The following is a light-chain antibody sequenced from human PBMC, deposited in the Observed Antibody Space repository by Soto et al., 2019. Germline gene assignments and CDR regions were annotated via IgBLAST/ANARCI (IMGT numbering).Light chain of an antibody. CDR1: RSNIGAGYD. V-gene: IGLV1-40*01. CDR2: DNG. J-gene: IGLJ2*01. CDR3: HSYNVNLKRPA. Sequence: QSVLTQPPSLSGAPGQRVTISCTGSRSNIGAGYDVHWYQHLPGTAPKVLIFDNGNRPTGVPDRFSGSKYGPSAALAITGLQAEDEGVYYCHSYNVNLKRPAFGGGTKVTFL.